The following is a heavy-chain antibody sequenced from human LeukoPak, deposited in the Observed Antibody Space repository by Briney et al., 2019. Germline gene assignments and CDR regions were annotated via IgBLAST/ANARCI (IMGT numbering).Heavy chain of an antibody. D-gene: IGHD2-15*01. CDR2: FDPEDGET. V-gene: IGHV1-24*01. CDR3: ATGPWWPGIP. J-gene: IGHJ5*02. Sequence: EWMGGFDPEDGETIYAQKFQGRVTMTEDTSTDTAYMELSSLRSEDTAVYYCATGPWWPGIPWGQGTLVTVSS.